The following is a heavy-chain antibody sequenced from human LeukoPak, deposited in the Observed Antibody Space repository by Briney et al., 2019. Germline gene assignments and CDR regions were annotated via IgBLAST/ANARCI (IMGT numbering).Heavy chain of an antibody. CDR2: IRYDGNNK. Sequence: GGSLRLSCAASEFTFSSYGMHWVRQAPGKGLEWVAFIRYDGNNKYYADSVKGRFTISRDNAKNTLFLQMNSLRAEDTAVYYCAKDDDWGRYKHWGQGTLVTVSS. CDR1: EFTFSSYG. J-gene: IGHJ1*01. V-gene: IGHV3-30*02. D-gene: IGHD3-16*01. CDR3: AKDDDWGRYKH.